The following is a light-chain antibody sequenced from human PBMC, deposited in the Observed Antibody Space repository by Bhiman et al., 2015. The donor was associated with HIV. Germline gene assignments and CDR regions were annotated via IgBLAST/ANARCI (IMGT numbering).Light chain of an antibody. CDR3: ATWDSSLSAEV. Sequence: SYELTQPPSVSVAPGKTATITCGGDNLGSKSVHWYQQRPGQAPVLVIFYDRDRPSGIPERFSASKSGTSATLGITGLQTGDEADYYCATWDSSLSAEVFGGGTKLTVL. J-gene: IGLJ2*01. V-gene: IGLV3-21*04. CDR2: YDR. CDR1: NLGSKS.